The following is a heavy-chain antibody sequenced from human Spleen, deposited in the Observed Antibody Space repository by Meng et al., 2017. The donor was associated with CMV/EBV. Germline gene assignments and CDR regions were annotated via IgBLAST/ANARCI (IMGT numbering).Heavy chain of an antibody. CDR3: ARVGAYCGGDCYLDY. V-gene: IGHV4-59*10. CDR2: IYSSGST. CDR1: GGSIRGYS. Sequence: QGPLQQWGAGLLKPSEPLSPPCTVSGGSIRGYSWSWIRQPAGKGLEWIGRIYSSGSTNYNPSLKSRVTVSVDTSKTQFSLRLSSVTAADTAVYYCARVGAYCGGDCYLDYWGQGTLVTVAS. D-gene: IGHD2-21*02. J-gene: IGHJ4*02.